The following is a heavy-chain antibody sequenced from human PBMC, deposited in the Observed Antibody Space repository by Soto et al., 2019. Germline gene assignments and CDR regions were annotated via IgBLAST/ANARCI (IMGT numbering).Heavy chain of an antibody. CDR3: ARYGSGSYWSDYYYYGMDV. CDR2: ISAYNGNT. V-gene: IGHV1-18*01. Sequence: EASVKVSCKASGYTFTSYGISWVRQAPGQGLEWMGWISAYNGNTNYAQKLQGRVTMTTDTSTSTAYMELRSLRSDDTAVYYCARYGSGSYWSDYYYYGMDVWGQGTTVTVSS. CDR1: GYTFTSYG. D-gene: IGHD3-10*01. J-gene: IGHJ6*02.